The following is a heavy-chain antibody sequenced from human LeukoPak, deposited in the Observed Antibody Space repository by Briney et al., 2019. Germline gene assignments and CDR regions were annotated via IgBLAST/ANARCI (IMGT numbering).Heavy chain of an antibody. CDR1: GFTFSSYW. CDR3: ARVSYYDSSGYYPAYYYYYYMDV. CDR2: IKQDGSEK. Sequence: GGSLRLSCAASGFTFSSYWMSWVRQAPGKGLEWVANIKQDGSEKYYVDSVKGRFTISRDNAKNSLYLQMNSLRAEDTAVYYCARVSYYDSSGYYPAYYYYYYMDVLGKGTTVTVSS. J-gene: IGHJ6*03. V-gene: IGHV3-7*01. D-gene: IGHD3-22*01.